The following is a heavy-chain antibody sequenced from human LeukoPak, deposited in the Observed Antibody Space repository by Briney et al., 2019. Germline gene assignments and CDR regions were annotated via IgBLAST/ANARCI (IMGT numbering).Heavy chain of an antibody. CDR3: AVHPGYSSWTAHRGIPDY. Sequence: SVKVSCKASGFTFTSSAVQWVRQARAQRLEWIGWIVVGSGNTNYAQKFQERLTITRDMSTRTAYMELSSLRSDDTAVYYCAVHPGYSSWTAHRGIPDYWGQGTLVTVSS. D-gene: IGHD6-13*01. J-gene: IGHJ4*02. V-gene: IGHV1-58*01. CDR2: IVVGSGNT. CDR1: GFTFTSSA.